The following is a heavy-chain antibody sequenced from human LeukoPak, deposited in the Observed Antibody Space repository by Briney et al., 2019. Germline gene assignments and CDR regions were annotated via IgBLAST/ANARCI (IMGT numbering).Heavy chain of an antibody. CDR1: GVSIQSYW. V-gene: IGHV4-4*07. CDR3: ARSGYTISAYHSYF. Sequence: PSETLSLTCDVSGVSIQSYWRSCVRKPAGKGLEWIGRIYTTGRTNYSPSFQSRVTMSIDVSSNQFPLTLRSVTAADTAVYYCARSGYTISAYHSYFWGQGAPVTVSS. CDR2: IYTTGRT. D-gene: IGHD5-18*01. J-gene: IGHJ4*02.